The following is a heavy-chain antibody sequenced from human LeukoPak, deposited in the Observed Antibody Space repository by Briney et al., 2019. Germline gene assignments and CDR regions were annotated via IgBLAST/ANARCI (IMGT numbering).Heavy chain of an antibody. CDR2: ISGSGGNT. CDR3: AKAGSIRFDY. V-gene: IGHV3-23*01. CDR1: GFTFSSLA. Sequence: PGGSLRLSCAASGFTFSSLAMSWVRQAPGKGLEWVSGISGSGGNTYYEDSVKGRFTVSRDNSKNTLYLQINRLRAEDTAVYYCAKAGSIRFDYWGQGTLVTVSS. D-gene: IGHD1-26*01. J-gene: IGHJ4*02.